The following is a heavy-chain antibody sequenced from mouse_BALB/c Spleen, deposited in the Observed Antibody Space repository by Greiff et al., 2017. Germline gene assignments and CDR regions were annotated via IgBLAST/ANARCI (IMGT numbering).Heavy chain of an antibody. CDR1: GYSITSDYA. CDR3: ARSGLSTMITAWFAY. J-gene: IGHJ3*01. Sequence: EVQLQESGPGLVKPSQSLSLTCTVTGYSITSDYAWNWIRQFPGNKLEWMGYISYSGSTSYNPSLKSRISITRDTSKNQFFLQLNSVTTEDTATYYCARSGLSTMITAWFAYWGQGTLVTVSA. CDR2: ISYSGST. D-gene: IGHD2-4*01. V-gene: IGHV3-2*02.